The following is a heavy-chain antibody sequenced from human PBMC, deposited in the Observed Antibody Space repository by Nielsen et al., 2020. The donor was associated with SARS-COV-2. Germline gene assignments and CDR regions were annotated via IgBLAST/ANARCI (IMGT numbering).Heavy chain of an antibody. V-gene: IGHV5-10-1*01. D-gene: IGHD5-18*01. CDR3: ARKKADTAMADAFDI. J-gene: IGHJ3*02. CDR1: GYSFTSYW. Sequence: GESLKISCKGSGYSFTSYWISWVRQMPGKGLEWMGRIDPSDSYTNYSPSFQGHVTISADKSISTAYLQWSSLKASDTAMYYCARKKADTAMADAFDIWGQGTMVTVSS. CDR2: IDPSDSYT.